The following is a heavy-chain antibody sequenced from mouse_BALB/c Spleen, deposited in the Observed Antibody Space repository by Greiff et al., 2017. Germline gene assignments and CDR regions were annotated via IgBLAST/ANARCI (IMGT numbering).Heavy chain of an antibody. Sequence: EVMLVESGPGLVQPSRSLSLTCAISGFSFTDYYVCWVRQPPGKALGWLGFIRSEANSYTTEYSTSMKGRITSSRDNHQSILYLKMNTLRAEDRATDYCAGRDAMDYWGQGTSVTVSS. CDR3: AGRDAMDY. J-gene: IGHJ4*01. CDR1: GFSFTDYY. CDR2: IRSEANSYTT. V-gene: IGHV7-3*02.